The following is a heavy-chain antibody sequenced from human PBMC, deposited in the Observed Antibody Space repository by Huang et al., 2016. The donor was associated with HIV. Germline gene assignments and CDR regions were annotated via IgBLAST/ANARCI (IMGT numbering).Heavy chain of an antibody. Sequence: VRLVESGGGVVQPGRSLRLSCTTSGFTFSHYSMHWIRQAPGKGLEWVAVISYDGNTQYYGTSVKCRFTISRDNSRNTLFLQMDSLRTEDTAVYYCAQVDTSMVNYFGLWGQGALVTVSS. D-gene: IGHD5-18*01. V-gene: IGHV3-30*18. J-gene: IGHJ4*02. CDR1: GFTFSHYS. CDR3: AQVDTSMVNYFGL. CDR2: ISYDGNTQ.